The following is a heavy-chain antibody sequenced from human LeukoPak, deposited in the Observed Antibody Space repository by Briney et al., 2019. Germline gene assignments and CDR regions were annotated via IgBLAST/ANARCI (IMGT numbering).Heavy chain of an antibody. V-gene: IGHV3-21*01. CDR1: GFTFSSYS. CDR2: ISSSSSYI. J-gene: IGHJ4*02. D-gene: IGHD6-13*01. Sequence: GGSLRLSCAASGFTFSSYSMNWVRQAPGKGLEWVSSISSSSSYIYYADSVKGRFTISRDNAKNSLYLQMNSLRAEDTAVYYCARDYRIAAAGPAGDYWGQGTLVTVSS. CDR3: ARDYRIAAAGPAGDY.